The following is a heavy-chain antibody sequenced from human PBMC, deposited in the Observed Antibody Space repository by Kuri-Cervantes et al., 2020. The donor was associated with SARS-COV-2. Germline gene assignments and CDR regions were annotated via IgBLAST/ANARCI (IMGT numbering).Heavy chain of an antibody. CDR1: GFTFSSYS. CDR2: ISSSSSTI. J-gene: IGHJ6*02. Sequence: GGSLRLSCVASGFTFSSYSMNWVRQAPGKGLEWVSYISSSSSTIYYADSVKGRFTISRDNAKNSLYLQMNSLRDEDTAVYYCARGYCSSTSCPPYYYYGMDVWGQGTTVTVSS. V-gene: IGHV3-48*02. CDR3: ARGYCSSTSCPPYYYYGMDV. D-gene: IGHD2-2*01.